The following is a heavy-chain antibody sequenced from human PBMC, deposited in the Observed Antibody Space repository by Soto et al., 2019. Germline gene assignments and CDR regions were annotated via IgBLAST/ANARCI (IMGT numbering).Heavy chain of an antibody. J-gene: IGHJ4*02. CDR3: ARDSGYYDSSGYTDY. V-gene: IGHV3-30-3*01. Sequence: GGSLRLSCAASGFTFSSYAMHWVRQAPGKGLEWVAVISYDGSNKYYADSVKGRFTISRDNSKNTLYLQMNSLRAEDTAVYYCARDSGYYDSSGYTDYWGQGTLVTVSS. D-gene: IGHD3-22*01. CDR2: ISYDGSNK. CDR1: GFTFSSYA.